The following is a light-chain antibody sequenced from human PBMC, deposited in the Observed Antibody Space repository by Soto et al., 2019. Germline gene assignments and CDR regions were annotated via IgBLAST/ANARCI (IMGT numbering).Light chain of an antibody. CDR3: QQYGSSIT. V-gene: IGKV3-20*01. J-gene: IGKJ5*01. CDR1: QSVSSSY. CDR2: GAS. Sequence: EMVLTQSPGNLSLSPGERATLSCRASQSVSSSYLAWYQQKPGQAPRLLIYGASSRATGIPDRFSGSGSGTDFTLTISRLEPEDFAVYYCQQYGSSITFGQGTRLENK.